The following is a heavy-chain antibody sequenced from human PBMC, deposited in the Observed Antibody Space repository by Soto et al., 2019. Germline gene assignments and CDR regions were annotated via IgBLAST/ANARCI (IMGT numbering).Heavy chain of an antibody. D-gene: IGHD3-22*01. Sequence: QVQLVESGGGVVQPGRSLRLSCAASGFTFSSYGMHWVRQAPGKGLEWVAVIWYDGSNKYYADSVKGRFTISRDNSKNTLYLQMNSLRAEDTAVYYCARDLLFHASSGYYYAPWGQGTLVTVSS. CDR3: ARDLLFHASSGYYYAP. V-gene: IGHV3-33*01. CDR2: IWYDGSNK. CDR1: GFTFSSYG. J-gene: IGHJ5*02.